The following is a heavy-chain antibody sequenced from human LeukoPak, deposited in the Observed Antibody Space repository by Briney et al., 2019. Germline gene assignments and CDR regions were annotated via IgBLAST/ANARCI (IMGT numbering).Heavy chain of an antibody. CDR3: AKGEATAAYYGMDV. Sequence: GGSLRLSCVVSGFTFSESWMSWVRQAPGKGLGWVASLNLDGSDKYYVDSVKGRFTISRDNAKNSLYLQMDSLRVEDTAVYYCAKGEATAAYYGMDVWGQGTTVTVSS. CDR2: LNLDGSDK. V-gene: IGHV3-7*03. J-gene: IGHJ6*02. CDR1: GFTFSESW. D-gene: IGHD6-13*01.